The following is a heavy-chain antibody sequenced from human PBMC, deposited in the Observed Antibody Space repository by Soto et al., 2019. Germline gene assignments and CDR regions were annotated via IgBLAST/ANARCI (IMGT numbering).Heavy chain of an antibody. CDR2: IYYSGST. J-gene: IGHJ4*02. D-gene: IGHD3-10*01. CDR3: SRHNYGSGSTYFDY. Sequence: SETLSLTCTVSGGSISSYYWSWIRQPPGKGLEWIGYIYYSGSTNYNPSLKSRVTISVDTSKNQFSLKLNSMTAADTAVYFCSRHNYGSGSTYFDYWGQGTLVTVSS. CDR1: GGSISSYY. V-gene: IGHV4-59*08.